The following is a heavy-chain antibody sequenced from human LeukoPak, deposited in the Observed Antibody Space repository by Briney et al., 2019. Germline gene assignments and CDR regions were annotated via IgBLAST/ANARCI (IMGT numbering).Heavy chain of an antibody. J-gene: IGHJ4*02. CDR1: GFTFSSFW. CDR2: IKQDGSER. CDR3: ARGGTRGYSPVDY. Sequence: GGSLRLSCAASGFTFSSFWMDWVRQAPGKGLEWVANIKQDGSERNYVDSVKGRSTISRDNAKNSLFLQMNSLRVEDTAVYYCARGGTRGYSPVDYWGQGILVTVSS. D-gene: IGHD5-18*01. V-gene: IGHV3-7*03.